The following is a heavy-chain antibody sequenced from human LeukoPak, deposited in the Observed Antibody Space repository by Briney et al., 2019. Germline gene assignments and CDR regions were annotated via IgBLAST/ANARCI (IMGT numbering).Heavy chain of an antibody. V-gene: IGHV4-4*07. D-gene: IGHD5-12*01. CDR3: ASGSSGYDP. CDR1: GGSISNYY. Sequence: PSETLSLTCTVSGGSISNYYWSWIRQPAGKGLEWIGRIYSSGTTIHNPSLKSRVTMSVDTSKNQFSLKLSSVTAADTAVYFCASGSSGYDPWGQGTLVTVSS. J-gene: IGHJ5*02. CDR2: IYSSGTT.